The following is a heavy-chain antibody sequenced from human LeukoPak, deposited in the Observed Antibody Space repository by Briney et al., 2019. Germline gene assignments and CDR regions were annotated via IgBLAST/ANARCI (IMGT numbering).Heavy chain of an antibody. CDR3: AKDLYSGSHAECFQH. CDR1: GFTLSSYA. D-gene: IGHD1-26*01. Sequence: PGGSLRLSCAASGFTLSSYAMSWVRQAPGKGLEWVSGISGGGGSTYYADSVKGRFTISRDNSEDTLYLQMSSLRAEDTAVYYCAKDLYSGSHAECFQHWGQGTLVTVSS. J-gene: IGHJ1*01. V-gene: IGHV3-23*01. CDR2: ISGGGGST.